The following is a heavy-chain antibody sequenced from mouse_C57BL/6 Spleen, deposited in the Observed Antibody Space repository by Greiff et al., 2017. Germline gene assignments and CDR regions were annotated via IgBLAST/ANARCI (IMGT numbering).Heavy chain of an antibody. CDR1: GFTFSSYG. J-gene: IGHJ2*01. CDR3: ARQPPFITTVVATDY. D-gene: IGHD1-1*01. Sequence: EVQGVESGGDLVKPGGSLKLSCAASGFTFSSYGMSWVRQTPDKRLEWVATISSGGSYTYYPDSVKGRFTISRDNAKNTLYLQMSSLKSEDTAMYYCARQPPFITTVVATDYWGQGTTLTVSS. V-gene: IGHV5-6*01. CDR2: ISSGGSYT.